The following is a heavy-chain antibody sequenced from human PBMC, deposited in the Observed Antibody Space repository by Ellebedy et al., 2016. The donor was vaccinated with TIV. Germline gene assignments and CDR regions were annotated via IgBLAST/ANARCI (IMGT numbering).Heavy chain of an antibody. V-gene: IGHV3-7*03. CDR2: IKQGGSEK. Sequence: GESLKISCAASGFTFTNYWMSWVRQAPGKGLEWVATIKQGGSEKYYVDSVKGRFTISSDNAKNSLYLQMNSLRAEDTAVYYCARLDAIIDVKSLDYWGQGTLVTVSS. J-gene: IGHJ4*02. CDR3: ARLDAIIDVKSLDY. CDR1: GFTFTNYW. D-gene: IGHD3-10*01.